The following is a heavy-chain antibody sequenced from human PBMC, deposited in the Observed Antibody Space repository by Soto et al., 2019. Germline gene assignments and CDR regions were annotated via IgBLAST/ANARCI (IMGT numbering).Heavy chain of an antibody. CDR1: GCSISSSSYY. V-gene: IGHV4-39*01. J-gene: IGHJ4*02. Sequence: SETLSLTCTVSGCSISSSSYYWGWIRQPPGKGLEWIGSIYYSGSPYYNPSLKSRVTISVDTSMNQFSLKLSSVTAADTAVYYCARQVPGDGYYFDYWGQGTLVTVSS. D-gene: IGHD4-17*01. CDR3: ARQVPGDGYYFDY. CDR2: IYYSGSP.